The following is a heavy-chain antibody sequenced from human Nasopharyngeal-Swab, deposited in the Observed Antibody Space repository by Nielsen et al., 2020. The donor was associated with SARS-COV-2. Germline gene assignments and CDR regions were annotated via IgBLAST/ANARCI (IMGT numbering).Heavy chain of an antibody. CDR2: INSEGSNT. D-gene: IGHD4-17*01. J-gene: IGHJ3*02. CDR3: ARVGPSVTTRRAFDI. V-gene: IGHV3-74*01. CDR1: GFTFSDYW. Sequence: GESLKISCAASGFTFSDYWMHWVRQAPGKGLMWVSRINSEGSNTAYADSVKGRFTISRDNANNTLYLQMKSLRAEDTAVYYCARVGPSVTTRRAFDIWGRGTMVTVSS.